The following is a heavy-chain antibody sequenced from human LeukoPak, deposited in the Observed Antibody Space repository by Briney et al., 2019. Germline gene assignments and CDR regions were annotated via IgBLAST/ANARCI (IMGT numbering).Heavy chain of an antibody. CDR1: GYTFTGYY. D-gene: IGHD2-15*01. J-gene: IGHJ2*01. CDR3: ARESSAELLRNWYFDL. CDR2: INPSSGGT. Sequence: ASVRVSCKASGYTFTGYYMHWVRQAPGQGLEWMGWINPSSGGTNYAQKFQGRVTMTRDTSISTAYMELSRLRSDDTAVYYCARESSAELLRNWYFDLWGRGTLVTVSS. V-gene: IGHV1-2*02.